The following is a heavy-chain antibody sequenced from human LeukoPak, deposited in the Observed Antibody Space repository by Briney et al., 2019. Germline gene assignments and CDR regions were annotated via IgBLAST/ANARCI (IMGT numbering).Heavy chain of an antibody. J-gene: IGHJ6*03. CDR3: TTVAMVRGVIVHYYYMDV. V-gene: IGHV3-15*01. D-gene: IGHD3-10*01. CDR1: GFTFSNAW. Sequence: GGSLRLSCAASGFTFSNAWMSWVRQAPGKGLEWVGRIKSKTDGGTTDYAAPVKGRFTISRDDSKNTLYLQMNSLKTEDTAVYYCTTVAMVRGVIVHYYYMDVWGKGTTVTVSS. CDR2: IKSKTDGGTT.